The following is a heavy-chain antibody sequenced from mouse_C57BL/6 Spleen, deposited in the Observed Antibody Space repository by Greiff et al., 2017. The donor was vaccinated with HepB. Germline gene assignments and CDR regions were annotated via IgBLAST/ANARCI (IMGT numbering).Heavy chain of an antibody. J-gene: IGHJ2*01. V-gene: IGHV5-17*01. Sequence: EVKLMESGGGLVKPGGSLKLSCAASGFTFSDYGMHWVRQAPEKGLEWVAYISSGSSTIYYADTVKGRFTISRDNAKNTLFLQMTRLRSEDTAMYYCARDDGYYFDYWGQGTTLTVSS. CDR3: ARDDGYYFDY. CDR1: GFTFSDYG. CDR2: ISSGSSTI. D-gene: IGHD2-3*01.